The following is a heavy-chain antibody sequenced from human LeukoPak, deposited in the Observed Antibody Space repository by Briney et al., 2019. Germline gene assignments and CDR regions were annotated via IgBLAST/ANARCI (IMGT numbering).Heavy chain of an antibody. V-gene: IGHV3-74*03. CDR2: INTDGRAT. Sequence: GGSLRLSCAASGFTFSDYRMYWVRQPPGKGLVWASYINTDGRATKYADSVRGRFTISRDNAKNTLYLQMNSLRAEDTAVYYCARGGGGLGVWGQGTTVTVSS. J-gene: IGHJ6*02. CDR3: ARGGGGLGV. CDR1: GFTFSDYR.